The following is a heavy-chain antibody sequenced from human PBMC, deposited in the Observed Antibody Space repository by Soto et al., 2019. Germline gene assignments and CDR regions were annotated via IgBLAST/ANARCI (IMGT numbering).Heavy chain of an antibody. Sequence: GGSLRLSCAASGFTFSSYAMSWVRQAPGKGLEWVSAISGSGGSTYYADSVKGRFTISRDNSKNTLYLQMNSLRAEDTAVYYCAKEFLSEWSKPSNGNWFDPWGQGTLVTVSS. CDR3: AKEFLSEWSKPSNGNWFDP. V-gene: IGHV3-23*01. D-gene: IGHD3-3*01. CDR2: ISGSGGST. J-gene: IGHJ5*02. CDR1: GFTFSSYA.